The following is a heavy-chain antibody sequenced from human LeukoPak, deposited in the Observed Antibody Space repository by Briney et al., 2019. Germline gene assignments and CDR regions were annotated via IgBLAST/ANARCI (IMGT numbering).Heavy chain of an antibody. CDR1: GYTFTSYA. CDR2: INAGNGNT. CDR3: ARAMDPVTPSWFDP. V-gene: IGHV1-3*01. J-gene: IGHJ5*02. D-gene: IGHD4-17*01. Sequence: ASVKVSCKASGYTFTSYAMHWVRQAPGQRLEWMGWINAGNGNTKYSQKFQGRVTITRDTSASTAYMELSSLRSEDTAVYYCARAMDPVTPSWFDPWGQGTLVTVSS.